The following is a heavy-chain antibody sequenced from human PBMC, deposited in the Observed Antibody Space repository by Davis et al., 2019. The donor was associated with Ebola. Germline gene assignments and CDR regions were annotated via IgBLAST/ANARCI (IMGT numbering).Heavy chain of an antibody. CDR3: AMGKYSYNYPYLYYFYMDV. V-gene: IGHV3-7*03. CDR1: GFTFSSYW. CDR2: IKQDGSEN. Sequence: GESLKISCAASGFTFSSYWMSWVRQAPGKGLEWVANIKQDGSENYYVDSVKGRFTVSRDNSKNTLFLEMNSLRPEDAAVYYCAMGKYSYNYPYLYYFYMDVWGKGTTVTVSS. J-gene: IGHJ6*03. D-gene: IGHD3-22*01.